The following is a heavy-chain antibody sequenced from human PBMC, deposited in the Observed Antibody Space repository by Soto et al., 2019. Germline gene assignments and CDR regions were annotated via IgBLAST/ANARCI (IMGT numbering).Heavy chain of an antibody. V-gene: IGHV1-18*01. CDR2: LSGDNGDI. Sequence: DSVKVSCKASDYSFNSYGITWVRKAPGQGLEWMGWLSGDNGDIKYAQKFQGRVTMTTDMSTSTVYMELRSLSSDDTAVYFCAGSRGFGIDFWGQGTLVTVSS. J-gene: IGHJ4*02. D-gene: IGHD2-15*01. CDR1: DYSFNSYG. CDR3: AGSRGFGIDF.